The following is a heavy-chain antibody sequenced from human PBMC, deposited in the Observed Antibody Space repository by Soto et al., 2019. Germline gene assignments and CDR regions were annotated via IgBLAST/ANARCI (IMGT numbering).Heavy chain of an antibody. CDR1: GGTFSSYA. Sequence: SVKVSCKASGGTFSSYAISWVRQAPGQGLEWMGGIIPIFGTANYAQKFQGRVTITADESTSTAYMELSSLRSEDTAVYYCARNMYNCSGGSCYRDWFDPWGQGTLVTVSS. V-gene: IGHV1-69*13. J-gene: IGHJ5*02. CDR2: IIPIFGTA. D-gene: IGHD2-15*01. CDR3: ARNMYNCSGGSCYRDWFDP.